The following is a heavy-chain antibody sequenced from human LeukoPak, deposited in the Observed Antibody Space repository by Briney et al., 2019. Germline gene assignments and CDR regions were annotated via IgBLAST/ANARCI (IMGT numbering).Heavy chain of an antibody. Sequence: GESLKISCKGSGYTFSDSWIGWVRQVPGKSLDWMGVIYPGDSDTRYSPSFQGQVTISADKSISTAYLQWSSLKASDTAMYCCARPLDSSLRTCAFDLWGQGTMVTVSS. CDR3: ARPLDSSLRTCAFDL. V-gene: IGHV5-51*01. CDR2: IYPGDSDT. J-gene: IGHJ3*01. D-gene: IGHD6-19*01. CDR1: GYTFSDSW.